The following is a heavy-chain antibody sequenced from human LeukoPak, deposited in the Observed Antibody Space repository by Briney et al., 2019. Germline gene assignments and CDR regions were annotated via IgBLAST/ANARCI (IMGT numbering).Heavy chain of an antibody. J-gene: IGHJ4*02. V-gene: IGHV1-18*01. Sequence: ASVKVSCKASGYTFTTYDTSWVRQAPGQGLEWMGWISAYNGNTNYAQKLQGRVTMTTDTSTSTAYMELRSLRSDDTAVYYCARGTAYGHFDYWGQGTLVTVSS. CDR3: ARGTAYGHFDY. D-gene: IGHD4-17*01. CDR1: GYTFTTYD. CDR2: ISAYNGNT.